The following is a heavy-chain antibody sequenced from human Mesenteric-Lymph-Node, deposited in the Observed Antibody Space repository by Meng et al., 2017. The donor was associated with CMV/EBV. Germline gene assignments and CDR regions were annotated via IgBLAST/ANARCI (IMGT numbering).Heavy chain of an antibody. CDR3: ASLGSSSTFDI. V-gene: IGHV3-7*01. J-gene: IGHJ3*02. CDR2: IKQDGSEK. Sequence: GESLKISCVASGFTFSTYWMTWVRQAPGKGLEWVANIKQDGSEKYFADSVKGRFTISRDNAKNSLYLQMYGLTADDTAVYYCASLGSSSTFDIWGQGTMVTVSS. CDR1: GFTFSTYW. D-gene: IGHD6-6*01.